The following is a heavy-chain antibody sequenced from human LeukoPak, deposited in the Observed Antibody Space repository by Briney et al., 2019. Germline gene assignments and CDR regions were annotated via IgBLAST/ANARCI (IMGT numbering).Heavy chain of an antibody. CDR2: IYYRGMT. D-gene: IGHD1-26*01. CDR3: ARLMGATNWFDP. J-gene: IGHJ5*02. CDR1: GGSVSSGGYA. Sequence: SQTLSLTCAVSGGSVSSGGYAWSWIRQPPGKGLEWIGYIYYRGMTYFNPSLKSRASISVDTSKNQLSLKLTSVTAADTAVYYCARLMGATNWFDPWGQGTLVTVSS. V-gene: IGHV4-30-4*07.